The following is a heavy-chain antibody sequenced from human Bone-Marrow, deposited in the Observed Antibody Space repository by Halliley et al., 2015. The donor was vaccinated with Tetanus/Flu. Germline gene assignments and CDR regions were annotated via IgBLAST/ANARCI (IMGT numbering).Heavy chain of an antibody. D-gene: IGHD3-22*01. CDR1: GFTFSNYA. CDR3: ARTFGVDYDGSGYGYYLDY. Sequence: SLRLSCAASGFTFSNYAMSWVRQPPGKGLEWVSAIGSGGTTYSADSVKGRFSISRDNSKNTLNLQMSRLRAEDTAVYYCARTFGVDYDGSGYGYYLDYWGQGTLVTVSS. J-gene: IGHJ4*02. CDR2: IGSGGTT. V-gene: IGHV3-23*01.